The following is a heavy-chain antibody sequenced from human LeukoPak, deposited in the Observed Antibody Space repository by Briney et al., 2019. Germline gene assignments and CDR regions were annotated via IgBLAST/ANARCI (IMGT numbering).Heavy chain of an antibody. CDR1: GFTFISYA. D-gene: IGHD6-13*01. V-gene: IGHV3-23*01. J-gene: IGHJ4*02. CDR3: AKGWVSAAAGCFDY. CDR2: ISGSGGST. Sequence: RGASLRPSCPASGFTFISYAMSGVPLAPGKGLEWVSAISGSGGSTYYADSVKARFTISRDNSKNTLYLQMNSLRAEDTAVYYCAKGWVSAAAGCFDYWGQGTLVTVSS.